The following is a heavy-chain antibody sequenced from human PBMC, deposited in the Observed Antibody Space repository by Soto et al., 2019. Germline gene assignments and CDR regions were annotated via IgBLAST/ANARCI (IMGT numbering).Heavy chain of an antibody. CDR2: VNPSGGHT. D-gene: IGHD2-21*02. J-gene: IGHJ4*02. CDR3: ARGGHVVVVTAALDY. CDR1: GDTFTDYY. V-gene: IGHV1-46*01. Sequence: QVQLMQSGAEVKKPGASVKVSCKASGDTFTDYYIHWVRQAPGQGLEWMGTVNPSGGHTTYAQHFLGRVTMTSDTSASTLCMELTSLTSAATAVYYCARGGHVVVVTAALDYWGQGTLVTVSS.